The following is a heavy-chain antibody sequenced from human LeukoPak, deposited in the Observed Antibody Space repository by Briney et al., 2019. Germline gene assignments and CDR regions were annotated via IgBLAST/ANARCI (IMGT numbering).Heavy chain of an antibody. V-gene: IGHV4-61*02. CDR3: AGTRRYYSGGSCYNWFDP. J-gene: IGHJ5*02. D-gene: IGHD2-15*01. CDR2: IYTSGST. Sequence: SQTLSLTXTVSGASISSDIFYWSWIRQPAGKGLEWIGRIYTSGSTTYNSSLKSRIAISIDTSKNQFSLKLSSMTAADTAVYYCAGTRRYYSGGSCYNWFDPWGQGTLVTVSS. CDR1: GASISSDIFY.